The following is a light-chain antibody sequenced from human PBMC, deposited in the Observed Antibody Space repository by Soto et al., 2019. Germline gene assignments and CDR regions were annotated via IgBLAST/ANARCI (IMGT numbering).Light chain of an antibody. CDR2: DVD. Sequence: QPVLTQPASVSGSPGQSITISCTGTSSDVGGYNYVSWYQQHPGKAPKLMIYDVDNRPSGVSNRFSGSRSGNTASLTISGLQAEDEADYYCSSYTSTSTVVFGGGTKLTVL. V-gene: IGLV2-14*01. CDR3: SSYTSTSTVV. J-gene: IGLJ2*01. CDR1: SSDVGGYNY.